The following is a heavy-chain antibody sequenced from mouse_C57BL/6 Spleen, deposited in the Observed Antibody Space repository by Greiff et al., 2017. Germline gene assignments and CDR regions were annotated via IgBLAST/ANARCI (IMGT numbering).Heavy chain of an antibody. J-gene: IGHJ4*01. CDR3: ARDQEYDYDDGGVGDY. CDR2: ISDGGSYT. Sequence: EVQGVESGGGLVKPGGSLKLSCAASGFTFSSYAMSWVRQTPEKRRGWVATISDGGSYTYYPDNVKGRFTISRDNAKNNLYLQMSHLKSEDTAMYYCARDQEYDYDDGGVGDYWGQGTSVTVSS. D-gene: IGHD2-4*01. V-gene: IGHV5-4*01. CDR1: GFTFSSYA.